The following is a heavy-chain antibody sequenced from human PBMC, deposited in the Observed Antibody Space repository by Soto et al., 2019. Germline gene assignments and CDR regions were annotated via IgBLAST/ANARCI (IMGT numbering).Heavy chain of an antibody. J-gene: IGHJ6*02. CDR3: AREEGVTIFGVVTHPYYYGMDV. D-gene: IGHD3-3*01. CDR1: GYTFTSYG. V-gene: IGHV1-18*04. Sequence: GASVKFTCKASGYTFTSYGISWVRQAPGQGLEWMGWISAYNGNTNYAQKLQGRVTMTTDTSTSTAYMELRSLRSDDTAVYYCAREEGVTIFGVVTHPYYYGMDVWGQGTTVTVSS. CDR2: ISAYNGNT.